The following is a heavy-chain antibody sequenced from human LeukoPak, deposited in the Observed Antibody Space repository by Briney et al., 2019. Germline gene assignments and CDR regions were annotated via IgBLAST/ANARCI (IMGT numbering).Heavy chain of an antibody. CDR2: IIPILGIA. V-gene: IGHV1-69*04. Sequence: SVKVSCKASGGTFSSYAISWVRQAPGQGLEWMGRIIPILGIANYAQKFQGRVTITADKSTSTAYMELSSLRSEDTAVYYCARDLRDDFWSGYFIWGQGTLVTVSS. J-gene: IGHJ4*02. CDR3: ARDLRDDFWSGYFI. CDR1: GGTFSSYA. D-gene: IGHD3-3*01.